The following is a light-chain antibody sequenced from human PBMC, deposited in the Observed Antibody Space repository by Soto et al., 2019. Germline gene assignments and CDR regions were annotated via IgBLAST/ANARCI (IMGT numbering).Light chain of an antibody. V-gene: IGKV3-20*01. J-gene: IGKJ4*01. Sequence: ELVMTQSPATLTVAPGERATLSCRASQSISTFLSWYHQKHGQAPKLLIYGASTRATGIPARFSGSGSGTDFTLTISRLEPEDFAVYYCQQYGGSPPLTFGGGTKVDI. CDR3: QQYGGSPPLT. CDR1: QSISTF. CDR2: GAS.